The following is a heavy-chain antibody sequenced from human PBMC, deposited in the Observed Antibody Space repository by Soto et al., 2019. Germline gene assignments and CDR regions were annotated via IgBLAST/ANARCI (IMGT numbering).Heavy chain of an antibody. CDR3: ATFYIWGSYRYTDAINYFDH. J-gene: IGHJ4*02. D-gene: IGHD3-16*02. CDR2: IKEDGSEQ. CDR1: GFIFSRYW. V-gene: IGHV3-7*01. Sequence: EVLLVESGGGLVQPGGSLRLSCEASGFIFSRYWMSWVRQAPGKRLEWVANIKEDGSEQYYVDSVKGRFTISRDNAQSSIYMQMNSLRAEDTAVYYCATFYIWGSYRYTDAINYFDHWGQGTLVTVSS.